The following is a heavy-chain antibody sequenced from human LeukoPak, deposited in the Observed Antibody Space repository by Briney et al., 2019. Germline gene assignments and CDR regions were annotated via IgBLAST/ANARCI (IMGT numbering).Heavy chain of an antibody. CDR1: GYTFTNYG. CDR3: ARDSGSYESYYFDY. V-gene: IGHV1-18*01. D-gene: IGHD1-26*01. J-gene: IGHJ4*02. CDR2: ISASNGDT. Sequence: GASVKVSCKASGYTFTNYGITWVRQAPGQGLEWMGWISASNGDTHYSEKFQDRITVTTDTSTSTAYMELRSLRSDDTAVYYCARDSGSYESYYFDYWGQGTLVTVSS.